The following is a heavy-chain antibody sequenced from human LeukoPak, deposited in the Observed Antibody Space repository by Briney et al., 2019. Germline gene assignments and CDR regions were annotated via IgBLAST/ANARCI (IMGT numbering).Heavy chain of an antibody. J-gene: IGHJ5*02. CDR1: GFTFSSYG. V-gene: IGHV3-30*02. CDR3: AREYYDFWSGYNPCWFDP. D-gene: IGHD3-3*01. CDR2: IRYDGSNK. Sequence: GGSLRLSCAASGFTFSSYGMHWVRQAPGKGLEWVAFIRYDGSNKYYADSVKGRFTISRDNSKNTLYLQMNSLRAEDTAVYYCAREYYDFWSGYNPCWFDPWGQGTLVTVSS.